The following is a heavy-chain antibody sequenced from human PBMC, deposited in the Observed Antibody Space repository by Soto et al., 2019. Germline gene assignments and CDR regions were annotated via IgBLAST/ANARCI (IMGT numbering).Heavy chain of an antibody. CDR2: MFYVVST. CDR1: GSSINSSCYY. D-gene: IGHD3-3*02. J-gene: IGHJ4*02. Sequence: SETLSLTCTVSGSSINSSCYYWGWIRQPPGKGLEWIGSMFYVVSTYYNPSLKSRATVSVDTSKNQFSLNLRSVTAADTAVYYCARIPSRHLADYWGRGTLVTVSS. V-gene: IGHV4-39*01. CDR3: ARIPSRHLADY.